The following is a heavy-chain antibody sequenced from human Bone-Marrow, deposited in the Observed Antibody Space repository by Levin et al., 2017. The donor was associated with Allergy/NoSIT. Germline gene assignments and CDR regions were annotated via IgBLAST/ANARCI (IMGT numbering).Heavy chain of an antibody. CDR1: GGTFSSYT. Sequence: AASVKVSCKASGGTFSSYTFSWVRQAPGQGLEWMGSIIPIVGVPNYAQKFQARVTITADRSTSTAYMELSSLRSEDTAVYYCARDIRVTMVRGIPETRDYWGQGTLVTVSS. CDR2: IIPIVGVP. J-gene: IGHJ4*02. D-gene: IGHD3-10*01. V-gene: IGHV1-69*02. CDR3: ARDIRVTMVRGIPETRDY.